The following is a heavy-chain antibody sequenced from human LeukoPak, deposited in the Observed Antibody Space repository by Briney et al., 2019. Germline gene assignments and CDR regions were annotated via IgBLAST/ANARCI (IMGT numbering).Heavy chain of an antibody. J-gene: IGHJ3*02. CDR3: ARVRYCSGGSCYAFVAFDI. V-gene: IGHV1-8*01. CDR1: GYTFTSYD. Sequence: GASVTVSCKASGYTFTSYDINWVRQATGQGLEWMGWMNPNSGNTGYAQKFQGRVTMTRNTSISTAYMELSSLRSEDTAVYYCARVRYCSGGSCYAFVAFDIWGQGTMVTVSS. CDR2: MNPNSGNT. D-gene: IGHD2-15*01.